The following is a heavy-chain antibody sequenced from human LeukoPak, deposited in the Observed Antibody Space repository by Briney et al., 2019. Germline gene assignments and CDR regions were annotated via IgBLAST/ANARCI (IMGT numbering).Heavy chain of an antibody. CDR2: ISWNSGSV. D-gene: IGHD2-15*01. CDR3: AKDLGGSGQVY. CDR1: GFTFDDYA. J-gene: IGHJ4*02. Sequence: GGSLRLSCAASGFTFDDYAMHWVRQAPWKGLEWVSGISWNSGSVGYADSVKGRFTISRDNAKNSLYLQMNSLRAEDTALYYCAKDLGGSGQVYWGQGTLVTVSS. V-gene: IGHV3-9*01.